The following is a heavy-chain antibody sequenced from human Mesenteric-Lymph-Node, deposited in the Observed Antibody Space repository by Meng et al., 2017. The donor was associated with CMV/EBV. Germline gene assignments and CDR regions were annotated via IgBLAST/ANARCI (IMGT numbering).Heavy chain of an antibody. Sequence: GESLKISCAASGFSFSRYNMNWVRQAPGKGLEWVSSISDSSSYIYYADSVKGRFTISRDNAKNSLYLQMNSLRAEDTAVYYCARESARDYYYYGMDVWGQGTTVTVSS. CDR2: ISDSSSYI. V-gene: IGHV3-21*01. CDR3: ARESARDYYYYGMDV. CDR1: GFSFSRYN. J-gene: IGHJ6*02.